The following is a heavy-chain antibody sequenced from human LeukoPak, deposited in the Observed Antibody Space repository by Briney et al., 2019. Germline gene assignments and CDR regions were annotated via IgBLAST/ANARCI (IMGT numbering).Heavy chain of an antibody. CDR1: GFTLSNYW. J-gene: IGHJ3*02. V-gene: IGHV3-74*01. CDR2: ISNDGGSL. CDR3: AGSDYSLDI. D-gene: IGHD1-26*01. Sequence: GGSLRLSCAASGFTLSNYWMHWVRQTPPKGLVWVSRISNDGGSLIYTPSVKGRFTISRDTAKNTLYLKMNSLSAEDTAVYYCAGSDYSLDIRGKGTMVTVST.